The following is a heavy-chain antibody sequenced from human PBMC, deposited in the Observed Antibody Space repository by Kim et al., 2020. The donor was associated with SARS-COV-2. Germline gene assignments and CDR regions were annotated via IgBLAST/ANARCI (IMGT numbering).Heavy chain of an antibody. CDR2: ISYDGSNK. CDR3: ARDVTMVQGLYYYYYGMDV. V-gene: IGHV3-30*04. Sequence: GGSLRLSCAASGFTFSSYAMHWVRQAPGKGLEWVAVISYDGSNKYYVDSVKGRFTISRDNSKNTLYLQMNSLRAEDTAVYYCARDVTMVQGLYYYYYGMDVWGQGTTVTVSS. CDR1: GFTFSSYA. J-gene: IGHJ6*02. D-gene: IGHD3-10*01.